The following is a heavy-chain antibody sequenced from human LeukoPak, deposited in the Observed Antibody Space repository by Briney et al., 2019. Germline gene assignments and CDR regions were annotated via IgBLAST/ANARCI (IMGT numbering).Heavy chain of an antibody. Sequence: SVKVSCKASGGTFSSYAISWVRQAPGQGLEWMGGIIPIFGTANYAQKFQGRVTITADESTSTAYMELSSPRSEDTAVYYCAREAGIDPSSNTYYYGMDVWGQGTTVTVSS. V-gene: IGHV1-69*01. CDR3: AREAGIDPSSNTYYYGMDV. CDR1: GGTFSSYA. CDR2: IIPIFGTA. J-gene: IGHJ6*02. D-gene: IGHD3-10*01.